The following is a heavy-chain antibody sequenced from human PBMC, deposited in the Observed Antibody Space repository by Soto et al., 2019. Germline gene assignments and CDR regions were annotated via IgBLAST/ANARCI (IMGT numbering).Heavy chain of an antibody. CDR2: IYVTGAV. V-gene: IGHV4-31*03. J-gene: IGHJ5*02. CDR1: GAALNSGNYY. D-gene: IGHD2-21*01. CDR3: ARLRIATNNYKWFDP. Sequence: SETLSLTCSVSGAALNSGNYYWSWIRQVPGKGLEWIGHIYVTGAVDYNPSLRDRITISQDTSERQFSLNLRPVTAADTAVYYCARLRIATNNYKWFDPWGQGTLVTVSS.